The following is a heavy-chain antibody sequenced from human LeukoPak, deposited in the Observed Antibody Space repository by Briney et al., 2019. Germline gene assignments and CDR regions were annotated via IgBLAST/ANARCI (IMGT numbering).Heavy chain of an antibody. J-gene: IGHJ5*02. V-gene: IGHV3-30*02. CDR2: IRYDGSNR. Sequence: PGGSLRLSCGVSGFTFSSYGMHWVRQAPGKGLEWVAYIRYDGSNRHYADSVKGRFTISRDNAKNSLYLQMNSLRAEDTAVYYCSRPSGSYWNWFDPWGQGTLVTVSS. CDR1: GFTFSSYG. D-gene: IGHD3-10*01. CDR3: SRPSGSYWNWFDP.